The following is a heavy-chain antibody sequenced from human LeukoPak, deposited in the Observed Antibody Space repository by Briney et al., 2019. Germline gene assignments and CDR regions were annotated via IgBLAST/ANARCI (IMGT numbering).Heavy chain of an antibody. CDR3: AIPPETTVDY. J-gene: IGHJ4*02. V-gene: IGHV3-30*02. D-gene: IGHD4-17*01. CDR2: IRYDGSNK. CDR1: GFTFSTYG. Sequence: GGSLRLSCAASGFTFSTYGVHWVRQAPVKGLEWVTFIRYDGSNKYYADSVKGRFAISRDNSKNTLYLQMNSLRAEDTAVYYCAIPPETTVDYWGQGTLVTVSS.